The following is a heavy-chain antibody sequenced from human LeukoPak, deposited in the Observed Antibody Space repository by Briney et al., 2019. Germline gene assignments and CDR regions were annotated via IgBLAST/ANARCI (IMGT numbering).Heavy chain of an antibody. V-gene: IGHV4-59*01. CDR2: IYYSGST. CDR1: GGSISSYY. J-gene: IGHJ5*02. CDR3: ARYIAGAYMKWFDP. Sequence: ASETLSLTCTVSGGSISSYYWSWIRQPPGKGLEWIGYIYYSGSTNYNPSLKSRVTISVDTSKNQFSLKLSSVTAADTAVYYCARYIAGAYMKWFDPWGQGTLVTVSS. D-gene: IGHD6-13*01.